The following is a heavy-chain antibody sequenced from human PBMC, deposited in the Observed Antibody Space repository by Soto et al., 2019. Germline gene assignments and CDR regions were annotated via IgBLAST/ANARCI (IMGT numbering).Heavy chain of an antibody. Sequence: SETLSLTCAVSGYSISSGYYWGWIRQPPGKGLEWIGSIYHSGSTYYNPSLKSRVTISVDTSKNQFSLKLSSVTAADTAVYYCARVQAARQHFDYWGQGTLVTVSS. J-gene: IGHJ4*02. CDR2: IYHSGST. CDR1: GYSISSGYY. D-gene: IGHD6-6*01. V-gene: IGHV4-38-2*01. CDR3: ARVQAARQHFDY.